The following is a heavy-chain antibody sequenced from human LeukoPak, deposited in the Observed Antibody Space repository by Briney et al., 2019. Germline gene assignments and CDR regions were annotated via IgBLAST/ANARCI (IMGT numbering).Heavy chain of an antibody. CDR3: ARDTNYDSSGDAIFDY. CDR2: IYHSGST. D-gene: IGHD3-22*01. Sequence: SETLSLTCAVSGYSISSGYYWGWIRQPPGKGLEWIGSIYHSGSTYYNPSLKSRVTISVDTSKNQFSLKLSSVTAADTAVYYCARDTNYDSSGDAIFDYWGQGTLVTVSS. V-gene: IGHV4-38-2*02. J-gene: IGHJ4*02. CDR1: GYSISSGYY.